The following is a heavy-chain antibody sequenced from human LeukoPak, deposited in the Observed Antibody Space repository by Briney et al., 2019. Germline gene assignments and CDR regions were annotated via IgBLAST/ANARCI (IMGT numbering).Heavy chain of an antibody. Sequence: GESLKISCKGSGYSFTSYWIGWVRQMPGKGLEWMGIIYPGDSDTRYSPSFQGQVTISADKSISTAYLQWSSLKASDTAIYYCARHRDYGGNGYYYGMDVWGQGTTVTVSS. V-gene: IGHV5-51*01. J-gene: IGHJ6*02. CDR2: IYPGDSDT. D-gene: IGHD4-23*01. CDR3: ARHRDYGGNGYYYGMDV. CDR1: GYSFTSYW.